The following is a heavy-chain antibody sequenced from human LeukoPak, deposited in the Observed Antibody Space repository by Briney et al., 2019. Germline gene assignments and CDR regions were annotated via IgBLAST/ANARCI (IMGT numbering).Heavy chain of an antibody. Sequence: ASVKVSCKASGYTFTSYDINWVRQATGQGLEWMGWMNPNSGNTGYAQKFQGRVTMTRNTSISTAYMELSSLRSEDTAVYYCARGLLVYAVYYYYMDVWGKGTTVTVPS. CDR1: GYTFTSYD. V-gene: IGHV1-8*02. J-gene: IGHJ6*03. D-gene: IGHD2-8*01. CDR2: MNPNSGNT. CDR3: ARGLLVYAVYYYYMDV.